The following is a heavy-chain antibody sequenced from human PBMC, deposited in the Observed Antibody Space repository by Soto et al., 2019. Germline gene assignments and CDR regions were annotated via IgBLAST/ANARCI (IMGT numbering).Heavy chain of an antibody. CDR3: ARRSSSRMYYYYYYGMDV. Sequence: PGGSLRLSCAASGFTFSSYWMHWVRQAPGKGLVWVSRINSDGSSTSYADSVKGRFTISRDNAKNTLYLQMNSLRAEDTAVYYCARRSSSRMYYYYYYGMDVWGQGTTVTVS. CDR2: INSDGSST. CDR1: GFTFSSYW. D-gene: IGHD6-13*01. J-gene: IGHJ6*02. V-gene: IGHV3-74*01.